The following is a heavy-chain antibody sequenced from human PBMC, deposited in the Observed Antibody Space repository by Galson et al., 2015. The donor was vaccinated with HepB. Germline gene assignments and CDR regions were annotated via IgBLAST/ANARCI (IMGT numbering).Heavy chain of an antibody. CDR2: ISGSGGIT. V-gene: IGHV3-23*01. Sequence: SLRLSCAASGFTFSIYAMTWVRQAPGKGLEWVSRISGSGGITSYADSVKGRFTISRDNSKNTLYLQMNSLRAEDTAVYYCAKHDSPGQYNWFDPWGQGTLVTVSS. D-gene: IGHD3-3*01. J-gene: IGHJ5*02. CDR1: GFTFSIYA. CDR3: AKHDSPGQYNWFDP.